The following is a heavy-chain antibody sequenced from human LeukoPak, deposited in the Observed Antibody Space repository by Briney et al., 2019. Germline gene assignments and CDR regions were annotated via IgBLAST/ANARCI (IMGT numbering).Heavy chain of an antibody. V-gene: IGHV3-21*01. J-gene: IGHJ4*02. CDR1: GFMFGSFS. CDR3: ARGQPDSGGHYYSWYFDY. Sequence: GGYLRLSCAASGFMFGSFSMNWVRQAPGRGLEWVSSISSSGSVTYYADSVKGRFTVSKDNARNSLHLQMNNLAVEDTATYFCARGQPDSGGHYYSWYFDYWGQGTPVTVSS. D-gene: IGHD3-22*01. CDR2: ISSSGSVT.